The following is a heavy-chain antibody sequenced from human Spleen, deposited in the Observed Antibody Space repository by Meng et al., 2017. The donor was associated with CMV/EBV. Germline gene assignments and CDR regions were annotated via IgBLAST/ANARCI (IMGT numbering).Heavy chain of an antibody. D-gene: IGHD6-19*01. CDR2: IYYSGST. V-gene: IGHV4-31*02. CDR3: ARDLRHSSGWYYGMGY. J-gene: IGHJ4*02. CDR1: SVSSGCYY. Sequence: SVSSGCYYWSWIRQHPGKGLEWIGYIYYSGSTYYNPSLKSRVTISVDTSKNQFSLKLSSVTAADTAVYYCARDLRHSSGWYYGMGYWGQGTLVTVSS.